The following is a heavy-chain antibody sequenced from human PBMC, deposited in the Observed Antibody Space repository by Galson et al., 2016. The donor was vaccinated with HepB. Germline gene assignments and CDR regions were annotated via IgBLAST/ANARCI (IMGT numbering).Heavy chain of an antibody. J-gene: IGHJ6*02. D-gene: IGHD2-8*02. CDR1: GFTFSSYG. CDR3: AKALVVYGFDYYYAMDV. V-gene: IGHV3-30*18. Sequence: SLRLSCAASGFTFSSYGMHWVRQAPGKGLEWVAFLAYDGSNKYYADSVKGRFTISRDNSKNTLYVQMNSLRAEDTAVYYCAKALVVYGFDYYYAMDVWGQGTTVTVSS. CDR2: LAYDGSNK.